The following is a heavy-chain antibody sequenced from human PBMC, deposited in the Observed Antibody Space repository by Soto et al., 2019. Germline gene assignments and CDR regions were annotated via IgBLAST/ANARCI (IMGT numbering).Heavy chain of an antibody. CDR2: IYHSGGA. V-gene: IGHV4-31*03. Sequence: TLELLCTFSGDSITSGGDYWSWLRQPPGKGLEWIGYIYHSGGASYNPSLRGRAVISIDTSKNQFSLRLNAVTAADTATYYCARDYYGAGSQYYYYGMEVWGQGTTVTVSS. D-gene: IGHD3-10*01. J-gene: IGHJ6*02. CDR3: ARDYYGAGSQYYYYGMEV. CDR1: GDSITSGGDY.